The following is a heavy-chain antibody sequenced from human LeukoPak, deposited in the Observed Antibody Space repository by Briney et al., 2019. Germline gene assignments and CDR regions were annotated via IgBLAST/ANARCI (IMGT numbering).Heavy chain of an antibody. CDR2: IYPGDSDT. J-gene: IGHJ3*02. CDR3: ARVDIVGVTGAFDI. V-gene: IGHV5-51*01. Sequence: GESLKISCEGSGYSSSSQWIGWVRQLPGKGLEWMGIIYPGDSDTRYSPSFQGQVTISADKSISTAYLQWSTLKASDTAMYYCARVDIVGVTGAFDIWGQGTMVTVCS. D-gene: IGHD1-26*01. CDR1: GYSSSSQW.